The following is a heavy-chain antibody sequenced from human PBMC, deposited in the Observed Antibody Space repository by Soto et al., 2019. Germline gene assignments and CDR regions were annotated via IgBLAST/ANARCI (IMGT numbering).Heavy chain of an antibody. CDR1: GGSVSSGDYY. D-gene: IGHD6-13*01. J-gene: IGHJ5*02. V-gene: IGHV4-30-4*01. CDR3: ARETARAAAGTGGWFDP. CDR2: IYYSGST. Sequence: ASETLSLTCTVSGGSVSSGDYYWSWIRQPPGKGLEWIGYIYYSGSTYYNPSLKSRVTISVDTSKNQFSLKLSSVTAADTAVYYCARETARAAAGTGGWFDPWGQGTLVTVSS.